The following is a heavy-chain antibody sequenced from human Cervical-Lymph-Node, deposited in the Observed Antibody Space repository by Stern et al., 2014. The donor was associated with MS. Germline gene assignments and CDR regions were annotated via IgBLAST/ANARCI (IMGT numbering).Heavy chain of an antibody. CDR3: ARIGFRVGVPAAQWDWFDP. J-gene: IGHJ5*02. CDR2: SYQSGST. D-gene: IGHD2-2*01. Sequence: QVQLQESGPGLVKPSQTLSLTCTVSGGSVSSGSYYWSWIRQHPGKGLAWIGYSYQSGSTYSNPSLKSRVTVSVDTSKNQFSLNLRSVTAADTAVYYCARIGFRVGVPAAQWDWFDPWGRGTLVTVSS. V-gene: IGHV4-31*03. CDR1: GGSVSSGSYY.